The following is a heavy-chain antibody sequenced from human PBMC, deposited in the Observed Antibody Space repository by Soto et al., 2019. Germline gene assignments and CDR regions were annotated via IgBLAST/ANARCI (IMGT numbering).Heavy chain of an antibody. CDR2: FSFYGRRDNT. CDR1: GFTFSSYD. D-gene: IGHD1-1*01. CDR3: AKSLYNDNGGLYDH. Sequence: EVQLLESGGGLVQPGGSLRLSCVGSGFTFSSYDMTWVRQAPGKGLEWVSSFSFYGRRDNTYYADSVKGRFTISRDKSRNTVYLQMDNLRVGDTAVYYCAKSLYNDNGGLYDHWGQGTLVTVSS. J-gene: IGHJ4*02. V-gene: IGHV3-23*01.